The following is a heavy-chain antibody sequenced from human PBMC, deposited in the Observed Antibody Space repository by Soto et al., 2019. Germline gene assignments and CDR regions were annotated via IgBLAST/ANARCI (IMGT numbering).Heavy chain of an antibody. Sequence: GGSLRLSCAASGFTFSSYAMSWVRQAPGKGLEWVSAISGSGGSTYYADSVKGRFTISRDNSKNTLYLQMNSLRAEDTAVYYCANSIEYSSSSGFDYWGQGTLVTVSS. CDR1: GFTFSSYA. J-gene: IGHJ4*02. D-gene: IGHD6-6*01. V-gene: IGHV3-23*01. CDR3: ANSIEYSSSSGFDY. CDR2: ISGSGGST.